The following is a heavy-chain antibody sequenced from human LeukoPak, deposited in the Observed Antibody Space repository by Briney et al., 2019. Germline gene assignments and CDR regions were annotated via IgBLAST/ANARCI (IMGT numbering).Heavy chain of an antibody. CDR3: ARDTEWPLNWFDP. CDR1: GYTFTGYY. V-gene: IGHV1-2*02. CDR2: INPNSGGT. D-gene: IGHD3-3*01. J-gene: IGHJ5*02. Sequence: ASVKVSCKASGYTFTGYYMHWVRQAPGQGLEWMGWINPNSGGTNYVQKFQGRVTMTRDTSISTAYMELSRLRSDDTAVYYCARDTEWPLNWFDPCGQGTLVTVSS.